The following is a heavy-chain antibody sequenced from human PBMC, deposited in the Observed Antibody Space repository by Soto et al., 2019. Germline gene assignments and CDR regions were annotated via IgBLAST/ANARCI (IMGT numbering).Heavy chain of an antibody. D-gene: IGHD5-18*01. V-gene: IGHV4-59*01. CDR1: GGSISNYY. J-gene: IGHJ5*02. Sequence: SETLSLTCTVSGGSISNYYWSWIRQPPGRGLEWIGHIFYSGSTNYNPALKSRVTISVDTSKSQFSLKLSSVTAADTAVYYCAKVSGYNSGYFRWVDPWGLGTLVTVS. CDR3: AKVSGYNSGYFRWVDP. CDR2: IFYSGST.